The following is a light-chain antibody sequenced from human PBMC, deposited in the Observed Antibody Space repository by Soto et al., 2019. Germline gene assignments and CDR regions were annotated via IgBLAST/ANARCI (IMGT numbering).Light chain of an antibody. Sequence: SYELTQPPSVSVSPGQTASITCSGDKLGDQYACWYQQKPGQSPVLVIYQDSKRPSGIPERFSGSNSGNTATLTISGTQAMDEADYYCQAWDNSLVFGGGTKLTVL. CDR3: QAWDNSLV. V-gene: IGLV3-1*01. J-gene: IGLJ2*01. CDR2: QDS. CDR1: KLGDQY.